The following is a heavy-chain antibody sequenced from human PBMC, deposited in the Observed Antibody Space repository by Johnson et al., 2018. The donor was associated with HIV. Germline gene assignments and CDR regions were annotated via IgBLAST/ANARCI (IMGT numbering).Heavy chain of an antibody. Sequence: VQLVESGGGVVRPGGSLRLSCAASGFTFDDYGMSWVRQAPGKGLEWVSGINWNGGSTGYADSVKGRFTISRDNAKNSLYLQMNSLRAEDTAVYYCAREGEGYSSSWYDAFDIWGQGTMVTVSS. CDR3: AREGEGYSSSWYDAFDI. V-gene: IGHV3-20*04. D-gene: IGHD6-13*01. CDR1: GFTFDDYG. J-gene: IGHJ3*02. CDR2: INWNGGST.